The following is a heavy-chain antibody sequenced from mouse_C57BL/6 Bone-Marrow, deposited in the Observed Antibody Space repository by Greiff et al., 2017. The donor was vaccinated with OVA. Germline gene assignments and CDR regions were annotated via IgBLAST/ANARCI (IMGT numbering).Heavy chain of an antibody. CDR3: AKPLIYYYGSSPDWYFDV. CDR2: IYPRSGNT. D-gene: IGHD1-1*01. J-gene: IGHJ1*03. CDR1: GYTFTSYG. Sequence: QVQLQQSGAELARPGASVKLSCKASGYTFTSYGISWVKQRTGQGLEWIGEIYPRSGNTYYNEKFKGKATLTADKSSSTAYMELRSLTSEDSAVYCCAKPLIYYYGSSPDWYFDVWGTGTTVTVSS. V-gene: IGHV1-81*01.